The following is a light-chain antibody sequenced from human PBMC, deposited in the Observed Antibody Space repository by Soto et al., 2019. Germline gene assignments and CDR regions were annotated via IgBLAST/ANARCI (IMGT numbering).Light chain of an antibody. CDR1: ITDVGGYKY. CDR2: EVS. J-gene: IGLJ1*01. V-gene: IGLV2-14*01. CDR3: CSFTSSLSYV. Sequence: QSALTQPASVSGSPGQSITISCTGTITDVGGYKYVSWYQQHPGKAPKLMVYEVSNRPSGVSNRFSGSKSGNTASLTISGLLAEDEADYYCCSFTSSLSYVFGTGTKLTVL.